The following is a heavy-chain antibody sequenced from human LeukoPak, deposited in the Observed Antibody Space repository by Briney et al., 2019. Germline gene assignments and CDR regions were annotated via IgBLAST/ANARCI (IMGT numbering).Heavy chain of an antibody. CDR1: GYTFTGYY. CDR3: AALHDYGDYGVVWGDPAFDY. Sequence: ASVKVSCKASGYTFTGYYMHWVRQAPGQGLEWMGWINPNSGGTNYAQKFQGRVTMTRDTSISTAYMELSRLRSDDTAVYYCAALHDYGDYGVVWGDPAFDYWGQGTLVTVSS. CDR2: INPNSGGT. J-gene: IGHJ4*02. V-gene: IGHV1-2*02. D-gene: IGHD4-17*01.